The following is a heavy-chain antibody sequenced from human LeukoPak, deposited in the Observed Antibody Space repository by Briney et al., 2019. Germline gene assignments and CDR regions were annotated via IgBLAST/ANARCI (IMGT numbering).Heavy chain of an antibody. J-gene: IGHJ4*02. CDR1: GLTFTSHW. D-gene: IGHD3-10*01. CDR3: ARRPYDSGSYADY. CDR2: IYPGDSDT. Sequence: GESLKISCKGSGLTFTSHWIGWVRQMPGKGLEWMGIIYPGDSDTRYSPSFQGQVTISADNSITTAYLQWNSLKASDTAMYYCARRPYDSGSYADYWGQGTPVTVSS. V-gene: IGHV5-51*01.